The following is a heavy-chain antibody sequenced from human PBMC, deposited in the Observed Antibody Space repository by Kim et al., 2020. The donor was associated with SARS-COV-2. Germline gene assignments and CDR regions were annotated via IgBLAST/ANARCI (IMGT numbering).Heavy chain of an antibody. CDR1: GFTFSRHG. J-gene: IGHJ4*02. Sequence: GGSLRLSCVASGFTFSRHGMHWLRQVPGKGLEWVAVMSYDGGSISYADSVKGRFTISRKNAKNTQYLQMNTLIAEDTADYYCAKVSVPNRHSSYFDYWGQGPLVTLSS. V-gene: IGHV3-30*18. CDR3: AKVSVPNRHSSYFDY. D-gene: IGHD6-6*01. CDR2: MSYDGGSI.